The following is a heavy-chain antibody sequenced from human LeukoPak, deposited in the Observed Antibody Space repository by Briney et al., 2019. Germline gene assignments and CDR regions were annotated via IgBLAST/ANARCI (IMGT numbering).Heavy chain of an antibody. Sequence: GGSLRLSCAASGFTFSGYAMSWFRKAPGKGLKWVSAISGSGGSTYYADSVKGRFTISRDNSKNTLYLQMNSLRAEDTAVYYRAKDSDYYGSGIGRFDWGQGTLVTVSS. D-gene: IGHD3-10*01. J-gene: IGHJ4*02. V-gene: IGHV3-23*01. CDR1: GFTFSGYA. CDR2: ISGSGGST. CDR3: AKDSDYYGSGIGRFD.